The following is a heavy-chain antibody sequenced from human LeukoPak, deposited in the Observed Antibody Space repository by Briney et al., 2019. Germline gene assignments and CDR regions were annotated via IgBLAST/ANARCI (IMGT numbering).Heavy chain of an antibody. J-gene: IGHJ4*02. D-gene: IGHD3-16*01. CDR3: ARSLDTFDDY. V-gene: IGHV4-61*02. CDR1: GGSISSGSYY. Sequence: SQTLSLTCTVSGGSISSGSYYWSWLRQPAGKGLEGIGRIYTSGSTNYNPSLKSRVTISVDTSKNNFTLKLSSVTAADTAVYYCARSLDTFDDYWGQGTLVTVSS. CDR2: IYTSGST.